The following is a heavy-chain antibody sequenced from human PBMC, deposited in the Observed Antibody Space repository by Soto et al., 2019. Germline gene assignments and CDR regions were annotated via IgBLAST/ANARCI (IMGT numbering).Heavy chain of an antibody. D-gene: IGHD3-22*01. CDR2: INAGNGNT. CDR1: GYTFTSYA. V-gene: IGHV1-3*01. CDR3: ARGSGPMIEWH. Sequence: ASAKVFCKASGYTFTSYAMHWLRQAPGQRLEWMGWINAGNGNTKYSQKFQGRVTITRDTSASTAYMELSSMRSEDTAVYYCARGSGPMIEWHWGQGTLVTVSS. J-gene: IGHJ4*02.